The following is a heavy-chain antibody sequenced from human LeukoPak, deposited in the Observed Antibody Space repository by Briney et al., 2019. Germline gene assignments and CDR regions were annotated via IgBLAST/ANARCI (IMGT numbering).Heavy chain of an antibody. CDR1: GFTFDDYG. CDR3: ARGESSSPLGAFDI. CDR2: INWNGGST. D-gene: IGHD6-6*01. J-gene: IGHJ3*02. V-gene: IGHV3-20*01. Sequence: GGSLRLSRAASGFTFDDYGMSWVRQAPGKGLEWVSGINWNGGSTGYADSVKGRFTISRDNAKNSLYLQMNSLRAEDTALYHCARGESSSPLGAFDIWGQGTMVTVSS.